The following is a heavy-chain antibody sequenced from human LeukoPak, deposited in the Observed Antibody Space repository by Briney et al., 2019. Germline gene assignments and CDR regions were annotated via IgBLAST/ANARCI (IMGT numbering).Heavy chain of an antibody. J-gene: IGHJ4*02. CDR2: IYYSGST. CDR1: GGSISSGGYY. Sequence: SETLSLTCTVSGGSISSGGYYWSWIRQHPGKGLEWIGYIYYSGSTYYNPSLKNRVTISVDTSKNQFSLKLSSVTAADTAVYYCARGLNRYYYDSSGYFDYWGQGTLVTVSS. CDR3: ARGLNRYYYDSSGYFDY. V-gene: IGHV4-31*03. D-gene: IGHD3-22*01.